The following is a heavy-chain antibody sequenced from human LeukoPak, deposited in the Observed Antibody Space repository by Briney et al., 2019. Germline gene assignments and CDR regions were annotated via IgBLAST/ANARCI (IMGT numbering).Heavy chain of an antibody. CDR3: ARYYYGSGRTPIPAYYFDY. D-gene: IGHD3-10*01. CDR2: SSAYNGNT. Sequence: GASVKVSCKASGYTVTSYGISWVRQAPGQGVGWRGWSSAYNGNTKYAQKFQGRVTISTDTSTSTAYIKLRSLRSDETAVHYCARYYYGSGRTPIPAYYFDYWGQGTLVTVSS. V-gene: IGHV1-18*01. CDR1: GYTVTSYG. J-gene: IGHJ4*02.